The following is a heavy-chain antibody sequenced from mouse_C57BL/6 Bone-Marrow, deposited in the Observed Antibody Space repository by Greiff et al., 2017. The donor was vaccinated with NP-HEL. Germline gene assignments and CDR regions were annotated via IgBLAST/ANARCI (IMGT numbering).Heavy chain of an antibody. CDR3: ARWPSYYYGSRFAY. V-gene: IGHV1-64*01. D-gene: IGHD1-1*01. CDR2: IHPIIGST. J-gene: IGHJ3*01. CDR1: GSTFPSYW. Sequence: VQLQQPGAELVKPGASVKLSCKASGSTFPSYWMLWVRQRPGQGLDWIGMIHPIIGSTNYNEKVKSKATLTVDKSSSTAYMQLSSLTSEDSAVYYCARWPSYYYGSRFAYWGKGTRVTVSA.